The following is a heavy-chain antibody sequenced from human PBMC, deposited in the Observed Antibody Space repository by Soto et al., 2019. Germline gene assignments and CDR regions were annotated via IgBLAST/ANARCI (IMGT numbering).Heavy chain of an antibody. CDR2: IIPIFGIA. V-gene: IGHV1-69*17. CDR1: GGTFSSYA. J-gene: IGHJ6*03. CDR3: ARDGGSSSRNYYYMDV. D-gene: IGHD6-13*01. Sequence: ASVKVSCKASGGTFSSYAISWVRQAPGQGLEWMGGIIPIFGIANYAQKFQGRVTITADKSTSTAYMELSSLRSEDTAVYYCARDGGSSSRNYYYMDVWGKGTTVTVSS.